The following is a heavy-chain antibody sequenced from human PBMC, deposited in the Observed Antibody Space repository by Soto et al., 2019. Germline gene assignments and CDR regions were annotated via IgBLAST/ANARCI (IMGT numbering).Heavy chain of an antibody. Sequence: SETLSLTCAVSGGAISSGGYSWSWIRQPPGKCLEWIGYIYHSGSTYYNPSLKSRVTISVDRSKNQFSLKLSSVTAADTAVYYCARSRVGYYDSSGYWIDAFDIWGQGTMVTV. J-gene: IGHJ3*02. CDR2: IYHSGST. V-gene: IGHV4-30-2*01. CDR1: GGAISSGGYS. CDR3: ARSRVGYYDSSGYWIDAFDI. D-gene: IGHD3-22*01.